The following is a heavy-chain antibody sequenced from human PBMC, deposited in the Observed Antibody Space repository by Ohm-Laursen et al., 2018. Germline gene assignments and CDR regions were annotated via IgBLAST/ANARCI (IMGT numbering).Heavy chain of an antibody. J-gene: IGHJ4*02. CDR1: GFTFSSYA. CDR3: AKGSANLGDY. CDR2: ISGSGGST. V-gene: IGHV3-23*01. Sequence: SLRLSCAASGFTFSSYAMSWVRQAPGKGLEWVSSISGSGGSTTYADSVKGRFTISRDNSKNTLYLQMNNLRAEDTAVYYCAKGSANLGDYWGQGTLVTVSS.